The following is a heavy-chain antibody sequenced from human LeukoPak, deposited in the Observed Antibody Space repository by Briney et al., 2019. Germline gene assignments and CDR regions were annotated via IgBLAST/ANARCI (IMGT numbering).Heavy chain of an antibody. CDR3: VRTNAFGN. CDR2: IYYTGTT. J-gene: IGHJ3*02. V-gene: IGHV4-59*01. CDR1: GGSLSGDY. Sequence: KPSETLSLTCTVSGGSLSGDYWNWIRQPPGKGLEWIGYIYYTGTTDYSPSLKSRVTISLDMSKNQFSLKLRSVTAADTAVYYCVRTNAFGNRGQGTMVTVSS.